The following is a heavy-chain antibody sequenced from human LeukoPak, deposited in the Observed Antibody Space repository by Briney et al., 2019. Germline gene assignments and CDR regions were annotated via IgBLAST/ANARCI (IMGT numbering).Heavy chain of an antibody. V-gene: IGHV3-48*04. D-gene: IGHD2-15*01. CDR3: ARGVHCSGGSCYPFDY. J-gene: IGHJ4*02. CDR1: GFTFSRFN. CDR2: ISTTGTI. Sequence: GGSLRLACAPAGFTFSRFNMNWLRQAPGKWLEWLSYISTTGTIYYAESVKGRFSISRDNAKNSLYLQMNSLRAEDTAVYYCARGVHCSGGSCYPFDYWGQGTLVTVSS.